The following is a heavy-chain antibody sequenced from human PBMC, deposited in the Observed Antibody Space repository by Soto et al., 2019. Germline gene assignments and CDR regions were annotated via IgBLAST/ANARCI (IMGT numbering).Heavy chain of an antibody. Sequence: QVQLQESGPGLVKPSQTLSLTCTVSGGSISSGGYYWSWIRQHPGKGLEGIGYIYYSGSTDYNPSLKSRVTNSVDTSKNQFSLKLSSVTAADTAVYYCASVLWGSSGYYAPFDYWGQGTLVTVSS. CDR3: ASVLWGSSGYYAPFDY. CDR1: GGSISSGGYY. J-gene: IGHJ4*02. V-gene: IGHV4-31*03. CDR2: IYYSGST. D-gene: IGHD3-22*01.